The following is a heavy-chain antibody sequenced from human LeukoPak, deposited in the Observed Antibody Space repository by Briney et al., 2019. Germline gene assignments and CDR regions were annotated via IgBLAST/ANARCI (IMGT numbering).Heavy chain of an antibody. J-gene: IGHJ4*02. V-gene: IGHV3-21*01. CDR2: ISSTSRCI. CDR3: ARAYSPPITMAVEAPDY. D-gene: IGHD3-10*01. Sequence: PGGFLRLSCAASGFNFNVYTMNWVRQAPGKGLEWVSSISSTSRCIYYADSVRGRFTVSRDSATNSLFLQMSSLRVEDTAVYFCARAYSPPITMAVEAPDYWGQGTLVTVSS. CDR1: GFNFNVYT.